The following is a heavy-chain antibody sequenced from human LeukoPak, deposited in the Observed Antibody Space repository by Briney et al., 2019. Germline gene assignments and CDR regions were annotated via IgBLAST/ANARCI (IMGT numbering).Heavy chain of an antibody. CDR2: IYYSRST. CDR3: ASDSITFGGVIVQDY. J-gene: IGHJ4*02. Sequence: PSETLSLTCTVSGGSISSGDYYWSWIRQPPGKGLEWIGYIYYSRSTYYNPSLKSRVTISVDTSKNQFSLKLSSVTAADTAVYYCASDSITFGGVIVQDYWGQGTLVTVSS. V-gene: IGHV4-30-4*01. D-gene: IGHD3-16*02. CDR1: GGSISSGDYY.